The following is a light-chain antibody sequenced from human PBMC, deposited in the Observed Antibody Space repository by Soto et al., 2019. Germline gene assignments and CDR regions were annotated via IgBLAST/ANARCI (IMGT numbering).Light chain of an antibody. V-gene: IGKV3-20*01. CDR2: GAS. J-gene: IGKJ1*01. Sequence: EIVLTQSPGTLSLSPGQKATLSCRASQSVSNGCLAWYQQKPGQAPRLLIFGASSRATGIPDRFSGSGSGTDFTLTISRLDPEDFAVYYCQQYGTSRTFGQGTKVEIK. CDR1: QSVSNGC. CDR3: QQYGTSRT.